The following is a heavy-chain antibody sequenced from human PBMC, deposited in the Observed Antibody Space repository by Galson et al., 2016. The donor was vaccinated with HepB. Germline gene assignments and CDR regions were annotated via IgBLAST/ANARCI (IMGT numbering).Heavy chain of an antibody. V-gene: IGHV2-70*01. CDR3: ARSSINVEMATSQYYFDY. CDR1: GFSLSTSGMC. CDR2: IDWDDDK. Sequence: PALVKPTQTLTLTCTFSGFSLSTSGMCVSWIRQPPGKALEWLALIDWDDDKYYSTSLKTRLTISKDTSKNQVVLTMTNMDPVDTATYYCARSSINVEMATSQYYFDYWGQGTLVTVSS. J-gene: IGHJ4*02. D-gene: IGHD5-24*01.